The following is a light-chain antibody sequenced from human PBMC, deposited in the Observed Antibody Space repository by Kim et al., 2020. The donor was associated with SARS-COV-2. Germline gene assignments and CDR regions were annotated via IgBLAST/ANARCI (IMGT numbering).Light chain of an antibody. J-gene: IGLJ3*02. CDR1: SGSVSTSYY. CDR2: NTN. CDR3: VLYMGSGIWV. V-gene: IGLV8-61*01. Sequence: QTVVTQESSFSVSPGGTVTLTCGLSSGSVSTSYYPSWYQQAPGQAPRTLIYNTNTRSSGVPDHFSGSILGNKAALTITGAQADDESDYYCVLYMGSGIWVFGGGTQLTVL.